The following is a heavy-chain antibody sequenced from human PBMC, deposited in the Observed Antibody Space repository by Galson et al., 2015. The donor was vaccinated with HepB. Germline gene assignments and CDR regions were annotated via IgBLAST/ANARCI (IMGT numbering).Heavy chain of an antibody. Sequence: SLRLSCAASGFTFDDYTMHWVRQAPGKGLEWVSLINWDGDSTFYADSVKGRFTISRDNSKNPLYLQMNSLRTEGSALYYCTKDTSSGWSGGYFDYWGQGTLVTVSS. V-gene: IGHV3-43*01. CDR3: TKDTSSGWSGGYFDY. D-gene: IGHD6-19*01. CDR2: INWDGDST. CDR1: GFTFDDYT. J-gene: IGHJ4*02.